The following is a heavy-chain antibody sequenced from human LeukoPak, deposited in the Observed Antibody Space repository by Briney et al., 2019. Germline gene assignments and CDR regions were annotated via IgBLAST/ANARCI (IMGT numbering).Heavy chain of an antibody. J-gene: IGHJ3*02. D-gene: IGHD2-2*02. CDR1: GGSISSSSYY. V-gene: IGHV4-39*01. CDR2: IYCSGST. Sequence: SETLSLTCTVSGGSISSSSYYWGWIRQPPGKGLEWIGSIYCSGSTYYNPSLKSRVTISVDTSKNQFSLKLSSVTAADTAVYYCARHAQTGYCSSTSCYRGDAFDIWGQGTMVTVSS. CDR3: ARHAQTGYCSSTSCYRGDAFDI.